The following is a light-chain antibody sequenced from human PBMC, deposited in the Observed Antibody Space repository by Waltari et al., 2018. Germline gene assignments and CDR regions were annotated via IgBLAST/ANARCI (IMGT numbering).Light chain of an antibody. J-gene: IGKJ2*01. CDR3: QQRRNWPYT. V-gene: IGKV3-11*01. CDR1: QSVSSY. Sequence: EIVLTQSPATLSLSPGERATLSCRASQSVSSYLAWYQQKPGQAPRVLIYDATNRATGIPARFSGSGSGTDFTLTISSLEPEDFAVYYCQQRRNWPYTFGQGTKLEIK. CDR2: DAT.